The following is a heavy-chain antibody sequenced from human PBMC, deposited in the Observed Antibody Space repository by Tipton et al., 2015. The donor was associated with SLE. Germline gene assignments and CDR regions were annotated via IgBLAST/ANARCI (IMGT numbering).Heavy chain of an antibody. CDR2: IYSGGSST. Sequence: GSLRLSCAASGFTFSSYAMSWARQAPGKGLEWVSVIYSGGSSTYYADSVKGRFTISRDNSKNTLYLQMNSLRAEDTAVYYCAKRRDHYMDVWGKGTTVTVSS. CDR3: AKRRDHYMDV. V-gene: IGHV3-23*03. CDR1: GFTFSSYA. J-gene: IGHJ6*03.